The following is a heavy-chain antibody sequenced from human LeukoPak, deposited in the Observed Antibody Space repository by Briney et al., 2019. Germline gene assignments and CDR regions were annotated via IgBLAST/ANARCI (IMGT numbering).Heavy chain of an antibody. V-gene: IGHV5-51*01. CDR3: ARPATRAWGYGDHDPYAFDI. J-gene: IGHJ3*02. D-gene: IGHD4-17*01. CDR1: GYSFTSYW. Sequence: GESLKISCKGSGYSFTSYWIGWVRQMPGKGLEWMGIIYPGDSDTRYSPSFQGQVTISADKSISTAYLQWSSLKASDTAMYYCARPATRAWGYGDHDPYAFDIWGQGTMVTVSS. CDR2: IYPGDSDT.